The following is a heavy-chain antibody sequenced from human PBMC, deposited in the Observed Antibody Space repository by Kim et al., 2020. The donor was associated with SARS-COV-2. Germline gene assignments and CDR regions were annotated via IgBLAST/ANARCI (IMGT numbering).Heavy chain of an antibody. CDR1: GFTFSSYA. V-gene: IGHV3-23*01. J-gene: IGHJ4*02. CDR3: AKGNPLYSSFDY. CDR2: ISSSGGST. D-gene: IGHD6-13*01. Sequence: GGSLRLSCAASGFTFSSYAMSWVRQAPGKGLEWVSAISSSGGSTYYADSVKGRFTTSRDISKSTLYLQVSSLRAEDTAVYYCAKGNPLYSSFDYWGQGTL.